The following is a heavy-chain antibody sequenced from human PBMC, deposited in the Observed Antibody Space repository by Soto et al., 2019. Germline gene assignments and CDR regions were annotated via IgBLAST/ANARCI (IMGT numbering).Heavy chain of an antibody. CDR2: IWYDGSNK. D-gene: IGHD6-6*01. J-gene: IGHJ6*02. V-gene: IGHV3-33*01. CDR1: GFTFSSYG. Sequence: VGSLRLSCAASGFTFSSYGMHWVRQAPGKGLEWVAVIWYDGSNKYYADSVKGRFTISRDNSKNTLYLQMNSLRAEDTAVYYCARPIIAARTKDSYYYYGMDVWGQGTTVTVSS. CDR3: ARPIIAARTKDSYYYYGMDV.